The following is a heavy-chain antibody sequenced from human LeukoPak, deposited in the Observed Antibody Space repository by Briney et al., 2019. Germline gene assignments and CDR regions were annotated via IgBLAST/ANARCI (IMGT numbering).Heavy chain of an antibody. D-gene: IGHD3-10*01. CDR1: GFTFSSYI. Sequence: GGSLRLSCAASGFTFSSYIMNWVRQAPGKGLEWVTSISSSSSYIYYADSVKGRFTISRDNAKNSLYLRMNSLRAEDTAVYYCARVITMVRGVIYYYGMDVWGKGTTVTVSS. CDR2: ISSSSSYI. CDR3: ARVITMVRGVIYYYGMDV. J-gene: IGHJ6*04. V-gene: IGHV3-21*01.